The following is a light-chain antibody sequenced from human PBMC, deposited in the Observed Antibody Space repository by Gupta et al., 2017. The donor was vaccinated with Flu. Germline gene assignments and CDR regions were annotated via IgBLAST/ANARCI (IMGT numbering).Light chain of an antibody. V-gene: IGLV7-46*01. J-gene: IGLJ2*01. Sequence: QHVVTQAPSLTVSPGGTVTLTCGSSTGPVTSDHYPYWFQQKPGPVPKTLSWDVSDKHSWTPAWFRGSLIGATAVLTLSGAQPEDEAYYYCSVYYTLGRLVFGGGTRLTVL. CDR1: TGPVTSDHY. CDR2: DVS. CDR3: SVYYTLGRLV.